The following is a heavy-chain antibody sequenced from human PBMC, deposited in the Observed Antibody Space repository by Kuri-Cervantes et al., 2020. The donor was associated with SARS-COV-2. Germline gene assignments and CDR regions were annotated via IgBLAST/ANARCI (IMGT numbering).Heavy chain of an antibody. CDR2: ISYDGSNK. CDR3: ARDITMVRGAYFDY. CDR1: GFTFSSYG. V-gene: IGHV3-30*03. Sequence: RTLSLTCAASGFTFSSYGMHWVRQAPGKGLEWVAVISYDGSNKYYADSVKGRFTISRDNSKNTLYLQMNSLRAEDTAVYYCARDITMVRGAYFDYWGQGILVNVSS. J-gene: IGHJ4*02. D-gene: IGHD3-10*01.